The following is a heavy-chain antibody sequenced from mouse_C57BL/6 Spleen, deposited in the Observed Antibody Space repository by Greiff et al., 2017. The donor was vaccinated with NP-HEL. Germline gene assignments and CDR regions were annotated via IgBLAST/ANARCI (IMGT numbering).Heavy chain of an antibody. J-gene: IGHJ3*01. CDR3: ARNYDYDRGFAY. V-gene: IGHV1-50*01. Sequence: QVQLQQPGAELVKPGASVKLSCKASGYTFTSYWMQWVKQRPGQGLEWIGGIDPSDSYTNYNQKFKGKATLTVDTSSSTAYMQLSSLTSEDSAVYYCARNYDYDRGFAYWGQGTLVTVSA. D-gene: IGHD2-4*01. CDR2: IDPSDSYT. CDR1: GYTFTSYW.